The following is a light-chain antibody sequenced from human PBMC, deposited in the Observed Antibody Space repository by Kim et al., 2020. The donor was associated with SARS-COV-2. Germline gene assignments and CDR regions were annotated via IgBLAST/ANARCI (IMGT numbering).Light chain of an antibody. CDR2: GAS. Sequence: VSVGDRVTLSGRASQVINNYLAWYQQKPGKAPTVLIYGASTLHSGVPSRFSGSGSETDFTLTISSLQPEDVGTYYCQKYDSAPWTFGHGTKVDIK. V-gene: IGKV1-27*01. CDR3: QKYDSAPWT. CDR1: QVINNY. J-gene: IGKJ1*01.